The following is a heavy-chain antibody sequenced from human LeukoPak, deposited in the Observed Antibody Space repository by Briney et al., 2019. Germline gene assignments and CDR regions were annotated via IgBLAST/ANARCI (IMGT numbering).Heavy chain of an antibody. CDR1: GGSISSSSYY. CDR3: ARVDDPYIDY. CDR2: IYYSGST. Sequence: SETPSLTCTVSGGSISSSSYYWGWIRQPPGKGLEWIGSIYYSGSTYYNPSLKSRVTISVDTSKNQFSLKLSSVTAADKAVYYCARVDDPYIDYWGQGTLVTVSS. J-gene: IGHJ4*02. D-gene: IGHD5-12*01. V-gene: IGHV4-39*01.